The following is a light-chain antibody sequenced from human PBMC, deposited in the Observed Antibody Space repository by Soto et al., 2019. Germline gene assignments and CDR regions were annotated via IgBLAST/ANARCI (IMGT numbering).Light chain of an antibody. J-gene: IGKJ1*01. Sequence: LPISQSPSSPSESVGDRVNITCPASQGINNYLAWYQHRPGTVPKLLIYGASTLQSGVPSRFSGSGSGTDFTLTISRLQTEEVATYECQKYNNATRTFGPGTKLDIK. CDR2: GAS. V-gene: IGKV1-27*01. CDR1: QGINNY. CDR3: QKYNNATRT.